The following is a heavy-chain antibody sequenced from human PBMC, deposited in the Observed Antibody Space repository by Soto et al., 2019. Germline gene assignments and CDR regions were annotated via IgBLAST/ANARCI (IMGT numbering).Heavy chain of an antibody. CDR2: IYYSGST. CDR3: ARGFTTFDD. Sequence: PSETLSLTCTVSGCSISSYYWSWIRQPPGKGLEWIGFIYYSGSTNYNPSLKSRVTMSVDTSKNQFSLKVSSVTAADTAVYYCARGFTTFDDWGQGTLVTVSS. CDR1: GCSISSYY. D-gene: IGHD3-10*01. J-gene: IGHJ4*02. V-gene: IGHV4-59*01.